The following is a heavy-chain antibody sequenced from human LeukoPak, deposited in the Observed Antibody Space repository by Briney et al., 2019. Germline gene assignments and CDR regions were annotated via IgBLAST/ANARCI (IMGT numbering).Heavy chain of an antibody. CDR3: ARDGSPMVRGVFGAFDI. Sequence: SETLSLTCIVSDDAITGHFYWGWIRRSPGEGGKGLEWIASVYHSGAEYVNPSLKSRVTTSVDTSKSQFYLTLSSVTAADTAVYYCARDGSPMVRGVFGAFDIWGQGTMVTVSS. CDR2: VYHSGAE. D-gene: IGHD3-10*01. CDR1: DDAITGHFY. J-gene: IGHJ3*02. V-gene: IGHV4-38-2*02.